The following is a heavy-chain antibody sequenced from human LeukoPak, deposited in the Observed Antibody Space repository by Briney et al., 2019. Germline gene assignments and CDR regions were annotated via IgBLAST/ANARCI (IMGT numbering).Heavy chain of an antibody. Sequence: GGSLRLSCAASGFTFSSYEMNWVRQAPGKGLEWVSSIFPSGGEIHYADSVRGRFTISRDNPKSTLSLQMNSLRAEDTAIYYCATYRQVLLPFESWGQGTLVTVSS. J-gene: IGHJ4*02. CDR3: ATYRQVLLPFES. CDR1: GFTFSSYE. V-gene: IGHV3-23*01. D-gene: IGHD2-8*02. CDR2: IFPSGGEI.